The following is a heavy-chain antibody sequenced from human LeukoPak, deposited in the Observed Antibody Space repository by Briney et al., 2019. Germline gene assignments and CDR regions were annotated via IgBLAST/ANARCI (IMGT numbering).Heavy chain of an antibody. CDR3: ARIYYYYYYMDV. CDR1: GASITNYY. J-gene: IGHJ6*03. V-gene: IGHV4-59*08. CDR2: IYYIVST. Sequence: SETLSPTCTVSGASITNYYWSWIRQPPGKGLEWIGHIYYIVSTNYNPSLKSRVTISVDTSKNQVSLRLSSVTAADTAVYYCARIYYYYYYMDVWGKGTTVTISS.